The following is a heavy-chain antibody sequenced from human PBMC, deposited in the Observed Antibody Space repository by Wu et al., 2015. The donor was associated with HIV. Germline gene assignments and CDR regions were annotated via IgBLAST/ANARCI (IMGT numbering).Heavy chain of an antibody. D-gene: IGHD3-16*01. CDR3: ARERYYDYRPEGY. CDR2: IIPIFGKT. V-gene: IGHV1-69*13. J-gene: IGHJ4*02. CDR1: GGTFSYSA. Sequence: QAQLVQSGAEVKKPGSSVKVSCKASGGTFSYSAIAWVRQAPGQGLEWMGRIIPIFGKTNYAQKFQGRVTITADESSTTAYMELSSLRSEDTAVYYCARERYYDYRPEGYWGQGTLGHRLL.